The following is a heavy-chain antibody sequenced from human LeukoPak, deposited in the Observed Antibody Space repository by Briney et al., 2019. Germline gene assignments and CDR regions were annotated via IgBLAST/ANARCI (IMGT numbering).Heavy chain of an antibody. CDR2: INHSGST. V-gene: IGHV4-34*01. CDR3: ARGISARRGYYYYMDV. CDR1: GGSFSCYY. Sequence: SETLSLTCAVYGGSFSCYYWSWIRQPPGKGLEWIGEINHSGSTNYHPSLKSRVTISVDTSKNQFSLKLSSVTAADTAVYYCARGISARRGYYYYMDVWGKGTTVTVSS. J-gene: IGHJ6*03. D-gene: IGHD6-6*01.